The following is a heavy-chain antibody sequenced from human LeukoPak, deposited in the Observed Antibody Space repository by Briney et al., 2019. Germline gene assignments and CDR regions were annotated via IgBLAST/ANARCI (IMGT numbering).Heavy chain of an antibody. J-gene: IGHJ4*02. CDR1: GFTFSSYS. V-gene: IGHV3-48*04. CDR3: ARVLCTICYMGFYFDS. D-gene: IGHD2-2*02. CDR2: ISSSGSTI. Sequence: GGSLRLSCAASGFTFSSYSMSWIRQAPGKGLEWISYISSSGSTIYYADSVKGRFTISRDNAKNSLYLQMNSLRAEDTAVYYCARVLCTICYMGFYFDSWGQGTLVTVSS.